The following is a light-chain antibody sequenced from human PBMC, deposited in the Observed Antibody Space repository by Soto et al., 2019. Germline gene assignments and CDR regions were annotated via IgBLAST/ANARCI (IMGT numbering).Light chain of an antibody. Sequence: QSALTQPASVSGSPGQTITISCTGTSSDVGSYNLVSWYQQHPGKAPKLMIYEGSKRPSGVSNRFSGSKSGNTASLTISGLQAEDDADYYCCSYAGSSTYVFGPGTKVTVL. V-gene: IGLV2-23*01. CDR3: CSYAGSSTYV. CDR2: EGS. J-gene: IGLJ1*01. CDR1: SSDVGSYNL.